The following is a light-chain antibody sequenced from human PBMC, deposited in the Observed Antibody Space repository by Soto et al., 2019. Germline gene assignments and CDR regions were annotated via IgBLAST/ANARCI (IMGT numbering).Light chain of an antibody. CDR1: QSVSSN. CDR2: GAS. CDR3: QQYNNWQFT. V-gene: IGKV3-15*01. Sequence: EIVMTQSPATLSVSPGERATLSCRASQSVSSNLAWYQQKPGQAPRLLIYGASTRATGIPARFSGSGSGTEFTLTISSLQSEDVAVYYCQQYNNWQFTFGQGTKLEIK. J-gene: IGKJ2*01.